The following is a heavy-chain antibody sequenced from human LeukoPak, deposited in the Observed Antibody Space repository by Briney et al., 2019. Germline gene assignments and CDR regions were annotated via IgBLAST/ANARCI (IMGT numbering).Heavy chain of an antibody. CDR2: IYYSGST. D-gene: IGHD4-17*01. CDR1: GGSISSYY. CDR3: ARLGDSTVP. V-gene: IGHV4-59*08. J-gene: IGHJ4*02. Sequence: SETLSLTCTVSGGSISSYYWSWIRQPPGKGLEWIGYIYYSGSTNYNPSLKSRVTISVDTSKNQFSLKLSSVTAADTAAYYCARLGDSTVPWGQGTLVTVSS.